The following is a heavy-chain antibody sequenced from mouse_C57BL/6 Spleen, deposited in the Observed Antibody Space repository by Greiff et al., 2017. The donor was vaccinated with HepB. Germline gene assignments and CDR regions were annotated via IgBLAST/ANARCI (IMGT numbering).Heavy chain of an antibody. CDR3: ARGGGTHRYFDV. D-gene: IGHD3-3*01. CDR1: GYAFSSSW. CDR2: IYPGDGDT. Sequence: QVQLQQSGPELVKPGASVKISCKASGYAFSSSWMNWVKQRPGKGLEWIGRIYPGDGDTNYNGKFKGKATLTADKSSSTAYMQLSSLTSEDSAVYFCARGGGTHRYFDVWGTGTTVTVSS. J-gene: IGHJ1*03. V-gene: IGHV1-82*01.